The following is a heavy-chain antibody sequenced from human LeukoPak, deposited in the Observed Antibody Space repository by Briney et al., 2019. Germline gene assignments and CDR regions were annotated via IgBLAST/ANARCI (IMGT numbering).Heavy chain of an antibody. D-gene: IGHD4-23*01. CDR1: GFTVSSNY. CDR2: IYSGGST. J-gene: IGHJ3*02. CDR3: ARGPTVLNDAFDI. Sequence: QTGGSLRLSCAASGFTVSSNYMSWVRQAPGKGLEWVSVIYSGGSTYYADSVKGRFTISRDNSKNTLYLQMNSLRAEDTAVYYCARGPTVLNDAFDIWGQGTMVTVSS. V-gene: IGHV3-53*01.